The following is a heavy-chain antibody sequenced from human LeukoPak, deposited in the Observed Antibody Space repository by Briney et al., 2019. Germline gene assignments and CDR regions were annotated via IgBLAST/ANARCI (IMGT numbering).Heavy chain of an antibody. CDR2: INPNSGGT. V-gene: IGHV1-2*02. J-gene: IGHJ5*02. D-gene: IGHD2-21*01. CDR1: GYTFTGYY. Sequence: ASVKVSCKASGYTFTGYYMHWVRQAPGRGLEWMGWINPNSGGTNYAQKFQGRVTMTRDTSISTAYMELSRLRSDDTAVYYCARDLLAYCGGDCYSIDPWGQGTLVTVSS. CDR3: ARDLLAYCGGDCYSIDP.